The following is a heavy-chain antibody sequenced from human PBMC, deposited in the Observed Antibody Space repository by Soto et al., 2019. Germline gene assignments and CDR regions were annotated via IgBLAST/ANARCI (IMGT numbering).Heavy chain of an antibody. Sequence: LSLTCNVSGGSIRSNYWSWSRQPAGKALEWIGRIYTSGTTNYNPSLKSRATMLIDTSKNQFSLILSSVTAADTGVYYCAREGASGFGMDVWGQGTTVTLSS. CDR2: IYTSGTT. J-gene: IGHJ6*02. D-gene: IGHD1-26*01. CDR1: GGSIRSNY. CDR3: AREGASGFGMDV. V-gene: IGHV4-4*07.